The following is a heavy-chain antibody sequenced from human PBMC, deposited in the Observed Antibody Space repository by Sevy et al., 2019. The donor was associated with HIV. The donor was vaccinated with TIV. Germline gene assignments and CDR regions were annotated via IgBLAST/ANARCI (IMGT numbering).Heavy chain of an antibody. Sequence: SETLSLTCTVSGGSISSSSYYWGWIRQPPGKGLEWIGSIYYSGSTYYNPSLKSRVTISVDTSKNQFSLKLSSVTAADTAVYYCARQLFEPCSSTSCYKEWFDPWGQGTLVTVSS. V-gene: IGHV4-39*01. D-gene: IGHD2-2*01. CDR3: ARQLFEPCSSTSCYKEWFDP. CDR1: GGSISSSSYY. CDR2: IYYSGST. J-gene: IGHJ5*02.